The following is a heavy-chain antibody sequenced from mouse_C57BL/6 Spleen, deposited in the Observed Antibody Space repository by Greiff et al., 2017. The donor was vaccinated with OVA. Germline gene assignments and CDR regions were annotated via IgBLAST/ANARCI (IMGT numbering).Heavy chain of an antibody. Sequence: QVQLQQPGAELVRPGSSVKLSCKASGYTFTSYWMHWVKQRPIQGLEWIGNIDPSDSETHYNQKFKDKATLTVDKSSRTAYMQLSSLTSEDSAVDYGARGGAGTGWYYFDYWGQGTTLTVSS. D-gene: IGHD4-1*01. CDR1: GYTFTSYW. J-gene: IGHJ2*01. V-gene: IGHV1-52*01. CDR3: ARGGAGTGWYYFDY. CDR2: IDPSDSET.